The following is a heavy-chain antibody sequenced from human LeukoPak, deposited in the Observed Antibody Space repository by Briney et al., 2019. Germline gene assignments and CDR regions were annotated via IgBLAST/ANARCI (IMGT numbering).Heavy chain of an antibody. CDR1: GGSFSGYY. D-gene: IGHD3-22*01. Sequence: SETLSLTCAVSGGSFSGYYWSWIRQPPEMGLERIGEINHSGSTNYNPSLKSRVTISVDTSKNQFSLNLSSVTAADTAVYYCARVPLTYYDSSGYIDYWGQGTLVTVSS. J-gene: IGHJ4*02. V-gene: IGHV4-34*01. CDR3: ARVPLTYYDSSGYIDY. CDR2: INHSGST.